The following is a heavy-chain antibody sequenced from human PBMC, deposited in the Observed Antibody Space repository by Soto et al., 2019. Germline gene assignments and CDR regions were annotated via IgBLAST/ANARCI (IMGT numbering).Heavy chain of an antibody. CDR1: GGSISSGGYS. J-gene: IGHJ4*02. CDR3: AAGGGLPRYY. D-gene: IGHD5-12*01. CDR2: IYHSGST. V-gene: IGHV4-30-2*01. Sequence: QLQLQESGSGLVKPSQTLSLTCAVSGGSISSGGYSWSWIRQPPGKGLEWIGYIYHSGSTYYNPSLKSRLPISVDRSKNQFSLRLRSVTAADTAVYYCAAGGGLPRYYWGQGTLVTVSS.